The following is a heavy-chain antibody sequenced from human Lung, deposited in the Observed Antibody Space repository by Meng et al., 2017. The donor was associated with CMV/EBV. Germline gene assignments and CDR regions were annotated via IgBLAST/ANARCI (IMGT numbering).Heavy chain of an antibody. CDR3: ARDPRGDGGVTFDY. Sequence: GGSLRLXCVGSGLNFNNYWMNWVRQAPGKGLAWVANINEDGSETYYLDSVKGRFTISRDNAKNSLFLQMNSLRADATAVYYCARDPRGDGGVTFDYWGQGXLVTVSS. V-gene: IGHV3-7*01. CDR1: GLNFNNYW. CDR2: INEDGSET. J-gene: IGHJ4*02. D-gene: IGHD2-8*02.